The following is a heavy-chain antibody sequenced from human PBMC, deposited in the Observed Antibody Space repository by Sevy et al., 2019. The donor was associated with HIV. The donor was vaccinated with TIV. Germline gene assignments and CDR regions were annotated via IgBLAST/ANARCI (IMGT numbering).Heavy chain of an antibody. CDR2: IWYDGSNK. D-gene: IGHD2-21*02. Sequence: GSRRLSCAASGFTFSSYGMHWVRQAPGKGLEWVAVIWYDGSNKYYADSVKGRFTISRDNSKNTLYLQMNSLRAEDTAGYYCAMDRVQCGGGDCYSFAFDIWGQGTMVTVSS. V-gene: IGHV3-33*01. J-gene: IGHJ3*02. CDR3: AMDRVQCGGGDCYSFAFDI. CDR1: GFTFSSYG.